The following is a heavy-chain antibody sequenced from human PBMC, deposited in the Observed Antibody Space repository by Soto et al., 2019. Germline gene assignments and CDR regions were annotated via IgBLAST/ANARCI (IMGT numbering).Heavy chain of an antibody. CDR3: AREHLAVADNDAFDI. J-gene: IGHJ3*02. V-gene: IGHV3-33*01. D-gene: IGHD6-19*01. CDR2: IWYDGSNK. CDR1: GFTFSSYC. Sequence: PGGSLRLSCAASGFTFSSYCMHWVRQAPGKGLEWVAVIWYDGSNKYYADSVKGRFTISRDNSKNTLYLQMNSLRAEDTAVYYCAREHLAVADNDAFDIWGQGTMVTVSS.